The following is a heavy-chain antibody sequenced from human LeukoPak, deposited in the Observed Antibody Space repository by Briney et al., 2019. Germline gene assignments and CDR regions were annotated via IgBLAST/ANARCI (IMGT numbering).Heavy chain of an antibody. CDR2: ISSSSSYI. V-gene: IGHV3-21*04. CDR3: AKDREYSSSYYFDY. J-gene: IGHJ4*02. Sequence: GGSLRLSCAASGFTFSSYSMNWVRQAPGKGLEWVSSISSSSSYIYYADSVKGRFTISRDNAKNTLYLQMNSLRAEDTAVYYCAKDREYSSSYYFDYWGQGTLVTVSS. D-gene: IGHD6-6*01. CDR1: GFTFSSYS.